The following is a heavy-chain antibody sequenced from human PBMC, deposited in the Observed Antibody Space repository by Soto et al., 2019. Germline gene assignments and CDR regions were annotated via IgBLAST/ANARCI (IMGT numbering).Heavy chain of an antibody. CDR2: MNLNTNKT. CDR3: ARAAAGRSDGPFDP. Sequence: GASVKVSCKASGYTFTNYEINWVRQATGQGLEWMGLMNLNTNKTGYAQKFQGRVTMAGTTSIRTAYMELSGLKSDDTAVYYCARAAAGRSDGPFDPWGQGTLVTVSS. D-gene: IGHD3-3*01. J-gene: IGHJ5*02. CDR1: GYTFTNYE. V-gene: IGHV1-8*01.